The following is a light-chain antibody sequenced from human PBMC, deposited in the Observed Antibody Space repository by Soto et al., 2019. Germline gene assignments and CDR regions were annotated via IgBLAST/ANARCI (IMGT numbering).Light chain of an antibody. V-gene: IGKV2-28*01. CDR1: QSLLHSNGYNY. Sequence: DIVMTQPPLSLPVTPGEPASISCRSSQSLLHSNGYNYLDWYLQKPGQSPQLLIYLGSNRASGVPDRFSGSGSGTDFTLKISRVEAEDVGVYYCMQALQTHTFGQGTKVDIK. CDR3: MQALQTHT. J-gene: IGKJ2*01. CDR2: LGS.